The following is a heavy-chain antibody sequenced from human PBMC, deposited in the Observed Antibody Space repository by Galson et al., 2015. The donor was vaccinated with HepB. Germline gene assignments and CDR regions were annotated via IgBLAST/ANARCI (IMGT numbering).Heavy chain of an antibody. CDR1: GVSISNYY. D-gene: IGHD6-13*01. CDR2: IYYSGNT. J-gene: IGHJ4*02. V-gene: IGHV4-59*12. CDR3: ARDWPASAGRFDY. Sequence: LTCTVSGVSISNYYWSWIRQPPGKGLEWIGYIYYSGNTNYNPSLKSRITISLDTSKNQFSLQLNSVTPEDTAVYYCARDWPASAGRFDYWGQGTLVTVSS.